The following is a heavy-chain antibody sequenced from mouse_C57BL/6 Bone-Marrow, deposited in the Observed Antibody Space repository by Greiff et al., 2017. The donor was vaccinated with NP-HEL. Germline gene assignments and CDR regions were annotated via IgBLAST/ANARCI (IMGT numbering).Heavy chain of an antibody. D-gene: IGHD2-1*01. V-gene: IGHV5-15*01. CDR2: ISNLAYSI. CDR3: ARGDGNSFAY. Sequence: EVQLVESGGGLVQPGGSLKLSCAASGFTFSDYGMAWVRQAPRKGPEWVAFISNLAYSIYYADTVTGRFTISRENAKNTLYLEMSSLRSEDTAMYYCARGDGNSFAYWGQGTLVTVSA. J-gene: IGHJ3*01. CDR1: GFTFSDYG.